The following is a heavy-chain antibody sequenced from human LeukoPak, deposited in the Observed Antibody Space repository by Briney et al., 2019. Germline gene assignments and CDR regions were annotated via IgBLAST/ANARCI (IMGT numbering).Heavy chain of an antibody. D-gene: IGHD5-12*01. Sequence: SETLSLTCTVSGGSISSYYWSWIRQPPGKGLEWIAYIYYSGSTNYNPSLKSRVTISVDTSKNQFSLKLSSVTAADTAVYYCARRNGQDIVATFRRRYYFDYWGQGTLVTVSS. V-gene: IGHV4-59*12. CDR2: IYYSGST. CDR1: GGSISSYY. J-gene: IGHJ4*02. CDR3: ARRNGQDIVATFRRRYYFDY.